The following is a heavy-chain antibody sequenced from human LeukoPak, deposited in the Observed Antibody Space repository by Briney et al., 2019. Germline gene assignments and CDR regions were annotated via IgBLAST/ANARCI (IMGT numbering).Heavy chain of an antibody. J-gene: IGHJ4*02. CDR2: ISSSGSTI. CDR3: ARSRYGSYFDY. D-gene: IGHD3-10*01. CDR1: GFTFSSYE. Sequence: PGGSLRLSXAASGFTFSSYEMNWVRQAPGKGLEWVSYISSSGSTIYYADSVKGRFTISRDNAKNSLYLQMNSLRAEDTAVYYCARSRYGSYFDYWGQGTLVTVSS. V-gene: IGHV3-48*03.